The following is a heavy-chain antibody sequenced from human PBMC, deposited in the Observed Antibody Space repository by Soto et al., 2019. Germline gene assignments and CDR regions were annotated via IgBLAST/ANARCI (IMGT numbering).Heavy chain of an antibody. CDR3: AKSIAGRWLQPDC. CDR2: LNGPGTST. CDR1: GFTFRSVA. Sequence: GGSLRLSCAASGFTFRSVAMTWVRQAPGKGLEWVSSLNGPGTSTYYGDSVKGRFTISRDNSMKTLFLQMNSLRAEDTAIYYCAKSIAGRWLQPDCWGQGTLVTVSS. V-gene: IGHV3-23*01. J-gene: IGHJ4*02. D-gene: IGHD3-10*01.